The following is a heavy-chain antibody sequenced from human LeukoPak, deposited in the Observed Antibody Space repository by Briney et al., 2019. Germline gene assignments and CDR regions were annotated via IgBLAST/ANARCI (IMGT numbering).Heavy chain of an antibody. CDR2: INAGNGNT. V-gene: IGHV1-3*01. J-gene: IGHJ3*02. Sequence: GASVKVSCKASGYTFTSYAMHWVRQAPGQRLEWMGWINAGNGNTKYSQKFLGRVTITRDTSASTAYMELSSLRSEDTAVYYCARNKLRDGAFDIWGQGTMVTVSS. CDR1: GYTFTSYA. D-gene: IGHD3-10*01. CDR3: ARNKLRDGAFDI.